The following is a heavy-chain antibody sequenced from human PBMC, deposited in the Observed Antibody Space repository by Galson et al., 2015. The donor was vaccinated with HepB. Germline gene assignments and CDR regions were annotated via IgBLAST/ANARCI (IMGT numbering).Heavy chain of an antibody. D-gene: IGHD4-17*01. V-gene: IGHV3-23*01. CDR1: GFTFSSYA. J-gene: IGHJ4*02. CDR2: ISGSGGST. CDR3: AKGGHYGDYRLYYFDY. Sequence: SLRLSCAASGFTFSSYAMTWVRQAPGKGLDWVSAISGSGGSTYYADSVKGRFTISRDNSKNTLYLQMNSLRAEDTAVYYCAKGGHYGDYRLYYFDYWGQGTLVTVSS.